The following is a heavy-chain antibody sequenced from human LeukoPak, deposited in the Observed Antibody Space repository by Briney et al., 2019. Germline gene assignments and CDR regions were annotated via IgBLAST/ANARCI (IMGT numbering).Heavy chain of an antibody. D-gene: IGHD3-10*01. CDR2: IYYSGST. J-gene: IGHJ4*02. CDR1: GGSISSYY. Sequence: SETLSLTCTVSGGSISSYYWGWIRQPPGKGLEWIGSIYYSGSTYYNPSLKSRVTISVDTSKNQFSLKLSSVTAADTAVYYCARIWFGEFAPTNFDYWGQGTLVTVSS. CDR3: ARIWFGEFAPTNFDY. V-gene: IGHV4-39*07.